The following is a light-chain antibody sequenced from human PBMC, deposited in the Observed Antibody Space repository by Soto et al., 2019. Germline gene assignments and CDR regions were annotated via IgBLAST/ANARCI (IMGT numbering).Light chain of an antibody. CDR3: QHYQRYPPS. J-gene: IGKJ4*01. CDR1: HPININ. Sequence: DIQMTQSPSSLSASVGDRVTITCRASHPININLVWFQQKPGKAPTALIYAATNLQSGVPSRFSGSGCGTDFSLTISSLQPEGVATYYCQHYQRYPPSFGGGTKLEIK. CDR2: AAT. V-gene: IGKV1-16*01.